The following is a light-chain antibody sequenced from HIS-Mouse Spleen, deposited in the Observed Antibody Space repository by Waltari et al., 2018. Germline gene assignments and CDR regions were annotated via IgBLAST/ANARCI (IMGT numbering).Light chain of an antibody. CDR2: ASS. V-gene: IGLV3-1*01. Sequence: WCPRAPDPSPVVFLSASSPRPSGNPGRFSGSNSRNTATLTISGTQAMDEADYYCQAWDSSTVVFGGGTKLTVL. CDR3: QAWDSSTVV. J-gene: IGLJ2*01.